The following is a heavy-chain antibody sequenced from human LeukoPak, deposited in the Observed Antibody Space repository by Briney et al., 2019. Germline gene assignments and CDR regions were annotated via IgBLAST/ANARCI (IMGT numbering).Heavy chain of an antibody. CDR1: GFTVSSNY. CDR2: IYSGAGT. CDR3: TKDRYGYYVMDV. V-gene: IGHV3-53*01. D-gene: IGHD4-17*01. J-gene: IGHJ6*02. Sequence: GGSLRLSCAVSGFTVSSNYMSWVRQAPGKGLEWVSVIYSGAGTYYADSVKGRFTNSRDNSKNTLYLQMNSLRAEDTAVYYCTKDRYGYYVMDVWGQGTTVTVSS.